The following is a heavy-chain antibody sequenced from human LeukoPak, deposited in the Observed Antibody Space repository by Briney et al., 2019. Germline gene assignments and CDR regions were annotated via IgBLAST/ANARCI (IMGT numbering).Heavy chain of an antibody. CDR2: ISGSGGST. CDR1: GFTFSSYA. CDR3: ARGVQLELRGWFDP. Sequence: GSLRLSCAASGFTFSSYAMSWVRQAPGKGLEWVSAISGSGGSTYYADSVKGRFTISRDNSKNTLYLQMNSLRAEDTAVYYCARGVQLELRGWFDPWGQGTLVTVSS. V-gene: IGHV3-23*01. D-gene: IGHD1-7*01. J-gene: IGHJ5*02.